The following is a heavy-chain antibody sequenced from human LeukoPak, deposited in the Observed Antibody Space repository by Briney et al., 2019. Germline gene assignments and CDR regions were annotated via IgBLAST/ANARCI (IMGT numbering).Heavy chain of an antibody. J-gene: IGHJ4*02. V-gene: IGHV3-23*01. D-gene: IGHD3-3*01. CDR1: GFTFSSYA. CDR2: ISGGGGST. CDR3: AKEETIFGSFDY. Sequence: PGGSLRLSCAASGFTFSSYAMSWVRQAPGEGLEWVSAISGGGGSTYYADSVKGRFTISRDNSKNTLYLQMNSLRAEDTAVYYCAKEETIFGSFDYWGQGTLVTVSS.